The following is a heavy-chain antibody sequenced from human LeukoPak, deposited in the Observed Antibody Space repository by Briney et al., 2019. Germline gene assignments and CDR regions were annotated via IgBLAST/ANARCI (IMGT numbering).Heavy chain of an antibody. CDR2: ISSSSSYI. CDR3: ARSGYSYGWDY. V-gene: IGHV3-21*01. Sequence: GGSLSPSCAASGFTFSSYSMNWVRQAPGKGLEWVSYISSSSSYIYSADSVKGRFTISRDNAKNSLYLQMNSLRAEDTSVYYCARSGYSYGWDYWGQGTLVTVSS. CDR1: GFTFSSYS. J-gene: IGHJ4*02. D-gene: IGHD5-18*01.